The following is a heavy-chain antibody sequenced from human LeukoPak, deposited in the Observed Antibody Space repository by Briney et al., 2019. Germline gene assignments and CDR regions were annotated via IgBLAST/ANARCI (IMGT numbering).Heavy chain of an antibody. J-gene: IGHJ4*02. CDR3: TKDLYTVTGDY. D-gene: IGHD4-11*01. CDR2: ISSNGGST. V-gene: IGHV3-23*01. CDR1: GFTFSTYA. Sequence: GGSLRLSCAASGFTFSTYAMSWVRQAPGKGLEWVSLISSNGGSTHYADSVKGRFTIPRDNSKNTLYLQMKSLRAEDTAVYYCTKDLYTVTGDYWGQGTLVTVSS.